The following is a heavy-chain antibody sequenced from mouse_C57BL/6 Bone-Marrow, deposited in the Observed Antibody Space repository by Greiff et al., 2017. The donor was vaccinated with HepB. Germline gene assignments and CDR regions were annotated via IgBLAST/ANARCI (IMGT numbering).Heavy chain of an antibody. J-gene: IGHJ2*01. CDR1: GYAFSSSW. CDR2: IYPGDGDT. Sequence: VKLQESGPELVKPGASVKISCKASGYAFSSSWMNWVKQRPGKGLEWIGRIYPGDGDTNYNGKFKGKATLTADKSSSTAYMQLSSLTSEDSAVYFCASEDYFHYWGQGTTLTVSS. V-gene: IGHV1-82*01. CDR3: ASEDYFHY.